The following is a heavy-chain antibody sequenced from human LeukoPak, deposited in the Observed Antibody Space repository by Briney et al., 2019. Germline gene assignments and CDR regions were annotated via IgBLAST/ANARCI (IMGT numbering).Heavy chain of an antibody. D-gene: IGHD1-26*01. CDR1: GFTLINYN. J-gene: IGHJ4*02. Sequence: GWALGLSCAASGFTLINYNMNWVRQAPGKGLEWVSSITSSSSYIYYADSVKGRFTVSRDNAKNSLYLQMNSLRAEDTAVYYCARDPGIGDYWGQGTLVTVSS. V-gene: IGHV3-21*01. CDR3: ARDPGIGDY. CDR2: ITSSSSYI.